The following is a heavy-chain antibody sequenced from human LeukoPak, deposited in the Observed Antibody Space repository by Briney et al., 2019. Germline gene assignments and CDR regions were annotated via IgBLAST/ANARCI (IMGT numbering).Heavy chain of an antibody. CDR2: IIPISGTA. CDR1: GGTFSSYV. Sequence: ASVKVSCKASGGTFSSYVISWVRQAPGQGLEWMGGIIPISGTANYAQKFQGRVAITTDESTSTAYMELSSLRPEGTAVYYCALSSDIVVVPAAKGYYYYYMDVWGKGTTVTVSS. CDR3: ALSSDIVVVPAAKGYYYYYMDV. V-gene: IGHV1-69*05. J-gene: IGHJ6*03. D-gene: IGHD2-2*01.